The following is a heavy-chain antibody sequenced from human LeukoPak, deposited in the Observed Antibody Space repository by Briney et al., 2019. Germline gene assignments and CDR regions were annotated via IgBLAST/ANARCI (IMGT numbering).Heavy chain of an antibody. J-gene: IGHJ4*02. CDR2: IDWDDDK. CDR1: GFSLSTSGMC. Sequence: SGPALVKPTQTLTLTCTFSGFSLSTSGMCVSWIRQPPGKALDWLARIDWDDDKYYSTSLKTRLTISKDTSKNQVVLTMTNMDPVDTATYYCARINLDCSSTSCYHYFDYWGQGTLVTVSS. CDR3: ARINLDCSSTSCYHYFDY. D-gene: IGHD2-2*01. V-gene: IGHV2-70*11.